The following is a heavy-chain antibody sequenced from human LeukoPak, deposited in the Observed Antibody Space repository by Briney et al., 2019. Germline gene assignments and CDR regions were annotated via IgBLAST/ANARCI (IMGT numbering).Heavy chain of an antibody. Sequence: GGSLRLSCAASGFTFSDYYMNWVRQAPGKGLEWVSPISSSSTIYYADSVKGRFTISRDNAKNSLYLQMNSLRAEDTAVYYCAGLWFGELGGGFDPWGLGTLVTVSS. D-gene: IGHD3-10*01. V-gene: IGHV3-69-1*01. CDR3: AGLWFGELGGGFDP. CDR1: GFTFSDYY. J-gene: IGHJ5*02. CDR2: ISSSSTI.